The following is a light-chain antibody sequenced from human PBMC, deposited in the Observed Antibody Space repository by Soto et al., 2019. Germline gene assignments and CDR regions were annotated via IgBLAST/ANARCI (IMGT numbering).Light chain of an antibody. J-gene: IGKJ4*01. CDR1: QGIARA. V-gene: IGKV1D-13*01. Sequence: AIHLTQSPSSLSATVGDSVTITCRASQGIARALAWYQQKPGKAPKLLIYDASSLESGVPSRFSGSGYVTDFTLTITRLQPEDFATYYCQQFSNYPLTFGGGTKVEIK. CDR3: QQFSNYPLT. CDR2: DAS.